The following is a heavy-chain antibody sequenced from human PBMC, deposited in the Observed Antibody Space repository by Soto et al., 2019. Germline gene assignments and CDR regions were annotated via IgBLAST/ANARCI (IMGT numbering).Heavy chain of an antibody. CDR1: GYTFTSYG. CDR3: ARTDYGDYTGLPYFQH. V-gene: IGHV1-18*01. D-gene: IGHD4-17*01. CDR2: ISAYYGNT. J-gene: IGHJ1*01. Sequence: ASVKVSCKASGYTFTSYGISWVRQAPGQGLEWMGWISAYYGNTNYAQKLQGRVTMTTDTSTSTAYMELRSLRSDDTAVYYCARTDYGDYTGLPYFQHWGQGTLITVSS.